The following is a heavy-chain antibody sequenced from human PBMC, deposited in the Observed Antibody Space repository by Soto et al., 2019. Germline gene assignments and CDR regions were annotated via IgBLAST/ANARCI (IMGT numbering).Heavy chain of an antibody. CDR3: AAGGYYDSSGLGY. V-gene: IGHV1-58*01. CDR2: IVVGSGNT. J-gene: IGHJ4*02. D-gene: IGHD3-22*01. Sequence: QMQLVQSGPEVKKPGTSVKVSCKASGFTFTSSAGQWVRQARGQRLEWIGWIVVGSGNTNYAQKFQERVTITRDMSTSTAYMELSSLRSEDTAVYYCAAGGYYDSSGLGYWGQGTLVTVSS. CDR1: GFTFTSSA.